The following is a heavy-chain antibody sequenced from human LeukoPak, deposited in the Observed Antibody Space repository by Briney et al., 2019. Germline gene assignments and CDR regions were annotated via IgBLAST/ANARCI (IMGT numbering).Heavy chain of an antibody. CDR1: GITFINYS. V-gene: IGHV3-23*01. CDR2: ITGSGTFT. Sequence: GGSLRLSCAASGITFINYSMTWVRQAPGKGLEWVSAITGSGTFTYYADSVKGRFTISRDNSKNTLYLQMNSLGAEDTAVYYCARGTGDYFDYWGQGTLVTVSS. CDR3: ARGTGDYFDY. D-gene: IGHD7-27*01. J-gene: IGHJ4*02.